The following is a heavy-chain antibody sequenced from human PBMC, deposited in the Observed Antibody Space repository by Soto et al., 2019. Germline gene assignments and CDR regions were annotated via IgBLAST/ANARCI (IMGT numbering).Heavy chain of an antibody. J-gene: IGHJ4*02. CDR1: GYTFTSYY. CDR2: INPSAGTT. Sequence: GASVKVSCKASGYTFTSYYMHWVRQAPGQGLEWMGVINPSAGTTSYAQKFQGRVTMTRDTSTSTVYMELSSLRSEDTAVYYCARLLAPYCGGDCYSGFDYWGQGTQVTVSS. D-gene: IGHD2-21*02. V-gene: IGHV1-46*01. CDR3: ARLLAPYCGGDCYSGFDY.